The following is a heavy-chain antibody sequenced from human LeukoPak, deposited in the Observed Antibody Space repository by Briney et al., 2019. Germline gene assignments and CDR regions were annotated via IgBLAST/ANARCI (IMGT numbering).Heavy chain of an antibody. CDR2: IYNSGST. J-gene: IGHJ5*02. CDR1: GGSISSGGYY. D-gene: IGHD6-13*01. CDR3: VLAVGGPWWLDP. V-gene: IGHV4-61*08. Sequence: KTSETLSLTCAVSGGSISSGGYYWSWIRQPPGKGLEWIGYIYNSGSTNYNPSLKSRVTISVDTSKNQFSLKLSSVTAADTAVYYCVLAVGGPWWLDPWGQGILVTVSS.